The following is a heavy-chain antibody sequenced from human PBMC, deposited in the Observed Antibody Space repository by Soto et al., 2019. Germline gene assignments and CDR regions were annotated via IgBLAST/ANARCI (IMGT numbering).Heavy chain of an antibody. V-gene: IGHV1-8*01. CDR1: GYTINSYD. Sequence: ASAKVSCKASGYTINSYDMNWVQQATGQGLEWMGWMNPNSGNTGYAQKFQGRVTMTRNTSISTAYMELSSLRSEDTAVYYCARGRLKYWFDPWGQGTLVTVSS. CDR3: ARGRLKYWFDP. CDR2: MNPNSGNT. J-gene: IGHJ5*02.